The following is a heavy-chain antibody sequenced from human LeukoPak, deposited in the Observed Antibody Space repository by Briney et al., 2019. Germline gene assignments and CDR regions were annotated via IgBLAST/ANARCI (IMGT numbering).Heavy chain of an antibody. CDR3: ARGPLPILYYYDRNAFDI. CDR1: GYTFTSYG. CDR2: ISAYNGNT. J-gene: IGHJ3*02. D-gene: IGHD3-22*01. V-gene: IGHV1-18*01. Sequence: GASVKVSCKASGYTFTSYGISWVRQAPGQGLEWMGWISAYNGNTNYAQKLQGRVTMTTDTSTSTAYMELRSLRSDDTAVYYCARGPLPILYYYDRNAFDIWGQGTMVPVSS.